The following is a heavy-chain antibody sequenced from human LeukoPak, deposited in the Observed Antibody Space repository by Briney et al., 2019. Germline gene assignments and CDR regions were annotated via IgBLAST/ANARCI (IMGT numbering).Heavy chain of an antibody. Sequence: GGSLRLSCAASGFTFSSYWMSWVRQAPGKGLGWVANIKQDGSEKYYVDSAKGRFTISRDNAKNSLYLQMNSLRAEDTAVYYCARGAGQLRFLEWLQFGEARPPAQIDYWGQGTLVTVSS. D-gene: IGHD3-3*01. J-gene: IGHJ4*02. V-gene: IGHV3-7*01. CDR2: IKQDGSEK. CDR3: ARGAGQLRFLEWLQFGEARPPAQIDY. CDR1: GFTFSSYW.